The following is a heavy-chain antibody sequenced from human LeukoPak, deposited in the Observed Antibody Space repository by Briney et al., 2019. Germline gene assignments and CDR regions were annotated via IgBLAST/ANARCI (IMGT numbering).Heavy chain of an antibody. CDR2: ISAYNGNT. Sequence: ASVKVSCKASGYTFTSYDINWVRQATGQGLEWMGWISAYNGNTNYAQKLQGRVTMTTDTSTSTAYMELRSLRSDDTAVYYCARDTIQLWDNAFDIWGQGTMVTVSS. D-gene: IGHD5-18*01. CDR1: GYTFTSYD. V-gene: IGHV1-18*01. CDR3: ARDTIQLWDNAFDI. J-gene: IGHJ3*02.